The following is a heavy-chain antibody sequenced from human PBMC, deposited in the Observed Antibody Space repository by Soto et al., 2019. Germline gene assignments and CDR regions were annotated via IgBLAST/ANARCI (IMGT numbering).Heavy chain of an antibody. CDR1: GASFSVNSYY. V-gene: IGHV4-61*01. CDR2: IYYSGST. CDR3: ARVRWTVAGPGHFDY. Sequence: PSETLSLTCTVSGASFSVNSYYWAWIRQPPGKGLEWIGYIYYSGSTNYNPSLKSRVTISVDTSKNQFSLKLSSVTAADTAVYYCARVRWTVAGPGHFDYWGQGTLVTVSS. D-gene: IGHD6-19*01. J-gene: IGHJ4*02.